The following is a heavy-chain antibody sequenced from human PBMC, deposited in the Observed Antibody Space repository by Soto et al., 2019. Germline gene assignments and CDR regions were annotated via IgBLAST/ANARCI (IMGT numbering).Heavy chain of an antibody. CDR3: TTQSTDKSLRYFDWLFPALPFDY. Sequence: GGSLRLSCAASGFTFSNAWMNWVRQAPGKGLEWVGRIKSKTDGGTTDYAAPVKGRFTISRDDSKNTLYLQMNSLKTEDTAVYYCTTQSTDKSLRYFDWLFPALPFDYWGQGTLVTVSS. J-gene: IGHJ4*02. CDR2: IKSKTDGGTT. D-gene: IGHD3-9*01. V-gene: IGHV3-15*07. CDR1: GFTFSNAW.